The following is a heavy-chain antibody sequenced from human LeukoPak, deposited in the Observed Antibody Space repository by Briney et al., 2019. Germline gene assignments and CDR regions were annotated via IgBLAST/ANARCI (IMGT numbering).Heavy chain of an antibody. Sequence: ASVKVSCKASGYTFTGYYMHWVRQAPGQGLEWMGWINPNSGDTNYAQKFQGRVTMTRDTSISTAYMELSRLRSDDTAVYYCASSNGGYYYYMDVWGKGTTATVSS. CDR1: GYTFTGYY. D-gene: IGHD2-8*01. CDR3: ASSNGGYYYYMDV. CDR2: INPNSGDT. V-gene: IGHV1-2*02. J-gene: IGHJ6*03.